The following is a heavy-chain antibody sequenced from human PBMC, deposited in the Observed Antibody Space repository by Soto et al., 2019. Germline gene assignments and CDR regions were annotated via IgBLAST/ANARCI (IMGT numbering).Heavy chain of an antibody. V-gene: IGHV3-66*01. Sequence: GGSLRLSCAASGFTVSSNYMSWVRQAPGKGLEWVSVIYSGGSTYYADSVKGRFTISRDNSKNTLYLQMNSLRAEDTAVYYCARDWGGLTGTTSWFDPWGQGTLVTVSA. D-gene: IGHD1-7*01. CDR1: GFTVSSNY. CDR2: IYSGGST. J-gene: IGHJ5*02. CDR3: ARDWGGLTGTTSWFDP.